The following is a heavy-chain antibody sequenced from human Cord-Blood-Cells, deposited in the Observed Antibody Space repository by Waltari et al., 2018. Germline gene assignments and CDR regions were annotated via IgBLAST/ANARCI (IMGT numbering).Heavy chain of an antibody. CDR3: ARGEYSSSSFDY. CDR1: GGSFSYY. J-gene: IGHJ4*02. D-gene: IGHD6-6*01. V-gene: IGHV4-34*01. CDR2: INHSGST. Sequence: QVPLPQWGDGLLQPSVTLSPTCAVYGGSFSYYWSWIRQPPGKGLEWIGEINHSGSTNYNPSLKSRVTISVDTSKNQFSLKLSSVTAADTAVYYCARGEYSSSSFDYWGQGTLVTVSS.